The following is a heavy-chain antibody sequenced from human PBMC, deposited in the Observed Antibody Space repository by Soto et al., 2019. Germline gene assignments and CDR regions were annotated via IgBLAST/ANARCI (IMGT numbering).Heavy chain of an antibody. CDR3: ARETLWSGHFKWFDP. V-gene: IGHV4-59*01. Sequence: PSETLSLTCTVSGGSISSYYWSWIRQPPGKGLEWIGYIYYSGSTNYNPSLKSRVTISVDMSKNQFSLKLSSVTAADTAVYYCARETLWSGHFKWFDPWGQGTLVTVSS. J-gene: IGHJ5*02. D-gene: IGHD3-3*01. CDR1: GGSISSYY. CDR2: IYYSGST.